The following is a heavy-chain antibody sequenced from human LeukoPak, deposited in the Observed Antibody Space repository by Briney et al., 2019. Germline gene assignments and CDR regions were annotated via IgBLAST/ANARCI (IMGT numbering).Heavy chain of an antibody. CDR1: GFSFSSYA. D-gene: IGHD3-10*01. CDR2: ISSDGGST. CDR3: AKVLQMVREVTPFDY. Sequence: GGSLRLSCAAAGFSFSSYAMHWVRQAPGKGLEYVSAISSDGGSTYYANSVKGRFTISRDNFKNTLYLQMNSLRAEDTAVYYCAKVLQMVREVTPFDYWGQGTLVTVSS. J-gene: IGHJ4*02. V-gene: IGHV3-64*01.